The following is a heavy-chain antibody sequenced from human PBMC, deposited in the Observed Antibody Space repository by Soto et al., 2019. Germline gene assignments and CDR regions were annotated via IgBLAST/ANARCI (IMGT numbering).Heavy chain of an antibody. V-gene: IGHV4-39*01. D-gene: IGHD3-22*01. J-gene: IGHJ4*02. Sequence: PSETLSLTCTVSGGSVNSDPYYWGWIRQPPGKGLEWIGSLYYGVSTYSNPSLKSRITISVDTSKNQFYLKLTSVTDADSVVYYCAKGIWGGSGYLYHLEDWGQGVLVTVSS. CDR2: LYYGVST. CDR1: GGSVNSDPYY. CDR3: AKGIWGGSGYLYHLED.